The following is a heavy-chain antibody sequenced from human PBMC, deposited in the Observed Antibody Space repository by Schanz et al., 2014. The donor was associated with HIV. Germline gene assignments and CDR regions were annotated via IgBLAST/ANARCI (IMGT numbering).Heavy chain of an antibody. D-gene: IGHD2-2*02. CDR3: ARRRSEIVPAAIVLHYYYGFDV. Sequence: QVQLVQSGAEVKKPGASVKVSCKASGYTFSNYDINWVRQATGQGLEWMGWMNPNSGNTGYAQKFQGRVTMTRDTSKSTAYMDLSSLRSEDTAVYYCARRRSEIVPAAIVLHYYYGFDVGGHGTLVSVSS. CDR2: MNPNSGNT. V-gene: IGHV1-8*01. CDR1: GYTFSNYD. J-gene: IGHJ6*02.